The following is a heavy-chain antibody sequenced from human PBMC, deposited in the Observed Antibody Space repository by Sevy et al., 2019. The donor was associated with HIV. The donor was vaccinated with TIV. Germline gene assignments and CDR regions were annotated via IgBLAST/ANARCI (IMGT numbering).Heavy chain of an antibody. CDR1: GFTFSSYW. J-gene: IGHJ6*03. Sequence: GGSLRLSCAASGFTFSSYWMSWVRQAPGKGLEWVANIKQDGSEKYYVDSVKGRLTISRDNAKNSLYLQMNSLRAEDTAVYYCARVARDIVVVPAARTREYYYYMDVWGKGTTVTVSS. D-gene: IGHD2-2*01. CDR3: ARVARDIVVVPAARTREYYYYMDV. CDR2: IKQDGSEK. V-gene: IGHV3-7*03.